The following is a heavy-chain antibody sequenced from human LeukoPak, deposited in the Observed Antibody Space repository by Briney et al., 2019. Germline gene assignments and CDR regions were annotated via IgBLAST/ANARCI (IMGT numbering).Heavy chain of an antibody. V-gene: IGHV4-59*10. CDR1: DAPISSYY. CDR3: ARSAKGIAVAGREFDY. J-gene: IGHJ4*02. D-gene: IGHD6-19*01. Sequence: SETLSLTGTVFDAPISSYYWSWIRQPAGKGLEWIGRIYTSGSTNYNPSLKSRVTMSVDTSKNQFSLKLGAVTAADTAVYYCARSAKGIAVAGREFDYWGQGTLVTVSS. CDR2: IYTSGST.